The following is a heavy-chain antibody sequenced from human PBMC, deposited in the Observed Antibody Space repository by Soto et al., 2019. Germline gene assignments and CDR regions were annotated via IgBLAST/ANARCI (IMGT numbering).Heavy chain of an antibody. CDR3: ARDRRYGDPYYYGSGSHHSYGMDV. J-gene: IGHJ6*02. D-gene: IGHD3-10*01. Sequence: GGSLRLSCAASGFTFSSYGMHWVRQAPGKGLEWVAVIWYDGSNKYYADSVKGRFTISRDNSKNTLYLQMNSLRAEDTAVYYCARDRRYGDPYYYGSGSHHSYGMDVWGQGTTVTVSS. V-gene: IGHV3-33*01. CDR1: GFTFSSYG. CDR2: IWYDGSNK.